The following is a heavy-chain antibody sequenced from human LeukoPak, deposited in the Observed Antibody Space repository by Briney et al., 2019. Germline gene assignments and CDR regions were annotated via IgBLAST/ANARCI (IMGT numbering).Heavy chain of an antibody. Sequence: GGSLRLSCAASGFTFSDYYISWIRQAPGKGLEWVSYISSSGSTIYYADSVKGRFTISRDNAKNSLYLQMNSLRADDTAVYYCARGSEQQLILGYYYYGMDVWGQGTLVTVSS. CDR2: ISSSGSTI. CDR1: GFTFSDYY. V-gene: IGHV3-11*01. CDR3: ARGSEQQLILGYYYYGMDV. J-gene: IGHJ6*02. D-gene: IGHD6-13*01.